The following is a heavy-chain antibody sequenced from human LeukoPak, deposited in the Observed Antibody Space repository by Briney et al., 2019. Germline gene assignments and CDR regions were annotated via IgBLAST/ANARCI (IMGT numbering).Heavy chain of an antibody. CDR3: ARVGIFGVGSDAFDI. CDR1: GFTFSSFW. CDR2: IKPDGSEK. J-gene: IGHJ3*02. Sequence: GGSLRLSCAASGFTFSSFWMNWVRQAPGMGLEWVANIKPDGSEKYFVDSVKGRFTISRDNAKNSVYLHMTSLRAEDTAVYYCARVGIFGVGSDAFDIWGQGTMVTVSS. D-gene: IGHD3-3*01. V-gene: IGHV3-7*01.